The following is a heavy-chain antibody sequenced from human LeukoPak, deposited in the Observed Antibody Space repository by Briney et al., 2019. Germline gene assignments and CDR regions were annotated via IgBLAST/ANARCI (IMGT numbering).Heavy chain of an antibody. CDR1: GFTFASYA. CDR2: INGNGGST. V-gene: IGHV3-23*01. Sequence: GGSLRLSCAASGFTFASYAMTWVRQAPGKGLEWVSAINGNGGSTCYADSVKGRFTISRDNSKNTLFLQMNSLRAEDTALYYCAKYLYASGSFYDYWGQGTLVTVSS. J-gene: IGHJ4*02. D-gene: IGHD3-10*01. CDR3: AKYLYASGSFYDY.